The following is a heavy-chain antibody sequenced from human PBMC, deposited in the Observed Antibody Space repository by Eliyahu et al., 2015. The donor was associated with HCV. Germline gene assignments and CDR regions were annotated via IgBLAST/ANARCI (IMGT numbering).Heavy chain of an antibody. D-gene: IGHD2-15*01. CDR1: GXXFSSSW. Sequence: EVQLVQSGPEVRKPGESLRSSCKGSGXXFSSSWISWVXQXPGTGLEWMGGIDPTDSYTEYSPSFRGHVTISADKSITTAYLQWNSLQASDTAIYYCARRVVAATHSPTPFDYWGQGTLVTVSS. V-gene: IGHV5-10-1*03. J-gene: IGHJ4*02. CDR3: ARRVVAATHSPTPFDY. CDR2: IDPTDSYT.